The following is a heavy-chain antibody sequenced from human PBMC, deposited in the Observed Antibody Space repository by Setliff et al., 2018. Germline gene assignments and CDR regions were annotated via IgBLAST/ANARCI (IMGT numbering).Heavy chain of an antibody. CDR2: INHRGST. CDR3: ARAHTWSLPNDNSGYPGWFDP. D-gene: IGHD3-22*01. V-gene: IGHV4-39*07. Sequence: SETLSLTCTVSGDSISSRPFYWTWIRQPPGKGLEWIGEINHRGSTNYNPSLKSRVTMSVDTSKNQFSLKLSSVTAADTAVYYCARAHTWSLPNDNSGYPGWFDPWGQGTLVTVSS. CDR1: GDSISSRPFY. J-gene: IGHJ5*02.